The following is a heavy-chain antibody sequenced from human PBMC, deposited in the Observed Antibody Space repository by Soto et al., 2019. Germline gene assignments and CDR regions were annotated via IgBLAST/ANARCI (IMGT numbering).Heavy chain of an antibody. V-gene: IGHV4-31*03. D-gene: IGHD1-1*01. CDR1: GGSISSGGYY. CDR3: ATGTRRYSSGMDV. Sequence: QVQLQESGPGLVKPSQTLSLTCTVSGGSISSGGYYWSWIRQHPGKGLEWIGYIYYRGSTYYNPSLPSRGTISVDTSKNQCYLKQSSVTSVGTAVNSRATGTRRYSSGMDVWGQGPTVTVSS. CDR2: IYYRGST. J-gene: IGHJ6*02.